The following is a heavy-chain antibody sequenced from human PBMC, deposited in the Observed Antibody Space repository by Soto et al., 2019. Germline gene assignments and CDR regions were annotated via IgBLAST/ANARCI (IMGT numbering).Heavy chain of an antibody. V-gene: IGHV4-39*01. Sequence: QLQLQESGPGLVKPSETLSLTCTVSGGSINSGTYYWGWIRQRPGKGLEWIGSVYNTGSTYYSPSLESRVTVSIDTPINRFALMLSSVTAADTAVYYCVKHGFQYHMDGWGRGTPVTVSS. CDR3: VKHGFQYHMDG. CDR1: GGSINSGTYY. D-gene: IGHD3-10*01. CDR2: VYNTGST. J-gene: IGHJ6*03.